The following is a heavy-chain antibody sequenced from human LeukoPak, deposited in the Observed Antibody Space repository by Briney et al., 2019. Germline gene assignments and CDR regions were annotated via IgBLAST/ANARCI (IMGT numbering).Heavy chain of an antibody. V-gene: IGHV4-34*01. D-gene: IGHD5-24*01. CDR1: GGSFSGYY. J-gene: IGHJ4*02. Sequence: PSEALSLTCAVYGGSFSGYYWSWIRQPPGKGLEWIGEINHSGSTNYNPSLKSRVTISVDTSKNQFSLKLSSVTAADTAVYYCARGQEEMATSYYFDYWGQGTLVTVSS. CDR3: ARGQEEMATSYYFDY. CDR2: INHSGST.